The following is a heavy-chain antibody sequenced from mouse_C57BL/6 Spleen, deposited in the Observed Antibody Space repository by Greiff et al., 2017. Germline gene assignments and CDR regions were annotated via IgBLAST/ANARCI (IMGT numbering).Heavy chain of an antibody. D-gene: IGHD2-2*01. J-gene: IGHJ3*01. CDR1: GYTFTSYW. CDR3: ARDYVYDGAWFAY. CDR2: IDPSDSET. V-gene: IGHV1-52*01. Sequence: VQLQQPGAELVRPGSSVKLSCKASGYTFTSYWMHWVKQRPIQGLEWIGNIDPSDSETHYNQKFKDKAPLTVDKSSSPAYMQLSSLTSEDSAVYYCARDYVYDGAWFAYWGQGTLVTVSA.